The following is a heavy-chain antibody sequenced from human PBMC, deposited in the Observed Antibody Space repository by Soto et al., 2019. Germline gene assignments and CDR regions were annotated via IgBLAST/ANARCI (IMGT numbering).Heavy chain of an antibody. D-gene: IGHD3-3*01. Sequence: QITLNESGPTQVKPRQTLTLTCTFSGFSLTTSGVGVGWIRQSPGKAPEWLALIYWDGDKRYSPSLKSRLTITKDTSKNQVVLTMADLDPADTATYYCAHRVLRTVFGLVTTTAIDFDFWGQGTPVAVSS. CDR3: AHRVLRTVFGLVTTTAIDFDF. J-gene: IGHJ4*02. V-gene: IGHV2-5*02. CDR2: IYWDGDK. CDR1: GFSLTTSGVG.